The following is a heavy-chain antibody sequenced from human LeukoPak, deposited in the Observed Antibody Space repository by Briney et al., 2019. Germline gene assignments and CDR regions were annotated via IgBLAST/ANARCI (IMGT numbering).Heavy chain of an antibody. CDR1: GFTFGDYA. CDR3: ARVVTMVRGVSSPSDY. D-gene: IGHD3-10*01. V-gene: IGHV3-49*04. CDR2: IRSQAYSGTT. J-gene: IGHJ4*02. Sequence: GGSLRLSCTASGFTFGDYAMSWVRQAPGKGLEWVGFIRSQAYSGTTEYAASVKGRFSISRDDSNSIAHLQMNSPKAEDTAVYYCARVVTMVRGVSSPSDYWGQGTLVTVSS.